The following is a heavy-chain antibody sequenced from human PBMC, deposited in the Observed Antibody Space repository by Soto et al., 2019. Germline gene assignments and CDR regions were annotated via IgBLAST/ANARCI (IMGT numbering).Heavy chain of an antibody. V-gene: IGHV4-59*01. CDR2: IYYSGST. CDR3: ARDSSGYDAFDI. CDR1: GGSISSYY. J-gene: IGHJ3*02. D-gene: IGHD3-22*01. Sequence: PSETLSLTCTVSGGSISSYYWSWIRSPPGKGLEWIGYIYYSGSTNYNPSLKSRVTISVDTSKNQFSLKLSSVTAADTAVYYCARDSSGYDAFDIWGQGTMVTVSS.